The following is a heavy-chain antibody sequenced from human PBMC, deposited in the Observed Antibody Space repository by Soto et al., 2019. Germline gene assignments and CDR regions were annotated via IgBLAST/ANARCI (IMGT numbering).Heavy chain of an antibody. V-gene: IGHV1-18*01. CDR2: ISAYNGNT. D-gene: IGHD2-15*01. J-gene: IGHJ4*02. CDR1: GYTFTSYG. CDR3: ARDGIGGTTFRGYLDY. Sequence: GASVKVSCKASGYTFTSYGISWVRQAPGQGLEWMGWISAYNGNTNYADSVMGRFTISRDNSKNTLYLEMNSLRAEDTAVYYCARDGIGGTTFRGYLDYWGQGNLVTVSS.